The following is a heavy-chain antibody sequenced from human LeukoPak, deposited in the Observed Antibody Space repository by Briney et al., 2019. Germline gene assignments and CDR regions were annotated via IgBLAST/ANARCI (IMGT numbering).Heavy chain of an antibody. CDR3: ARRSYDFWSGYYYYMDV. CDR1: GYSFSSYW. J-gene: IGHJ6*03. D-gene: IGHD3-3*01. Sequence: GESLKISCKGSGYSFSSYWIGWVRQMPGKGLEWVGIIYPGDSDTRYSPSFQGQVTISADKSISTAYLQWSSLKASDTGMYYCARRSYDFWSGYYYYMDVWGKGTTVTVSS. CDR2: IYPGDSDT. V-gene: IGHV5-51*01.